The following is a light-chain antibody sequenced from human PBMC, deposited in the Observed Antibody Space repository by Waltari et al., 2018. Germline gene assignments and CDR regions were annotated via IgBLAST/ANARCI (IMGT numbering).Light chain of an antibody. J-gene: IGKJ5*01. CDR1: QGIINY. CDR3: QQYYSTLTT. V-gene: IGKV1-NL1*01. Sequence: DIQMAKSPSSLSASVGERVTITCRASQGIINYLAWYQQKPGKAPKLLLYAASRLESGVPSRFSGSGSGTDYTLTISSLQPEDFATYYCQQYYSTLTTFGQGTRLEIK. CDR2: AAS.